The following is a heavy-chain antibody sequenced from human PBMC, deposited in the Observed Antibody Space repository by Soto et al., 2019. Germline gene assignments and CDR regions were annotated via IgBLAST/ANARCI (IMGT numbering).Heavy chain of an antibody. CDR2: ISHLETT. CDR1: GVTMSYGGYS. J-gene: IGHJ4*02. Sequence: SETLSLTCSVSGVTMSYGGYSWSWIRQSPGKGLEWLGYISHLETTYYNPSFKSRLSLSIDXTXXXXXXXXXXXXXXXXAVYYCARGGGYDSFDFWGQGIXXTXSX. D-gene: IGHD2-15*01. CDR3: ARGGGYDSFDF. V-gene: IGHV4-30-2*06.